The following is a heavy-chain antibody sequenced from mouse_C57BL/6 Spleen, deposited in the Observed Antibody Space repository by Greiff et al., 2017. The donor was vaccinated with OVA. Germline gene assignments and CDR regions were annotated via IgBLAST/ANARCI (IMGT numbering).Heavy chain of an antibody. CDR3: ASPLFITTVVGFDY. J-gene: IGHJ2*01. CDR2: IYPRDGST. V-gene: IGHV1-85*01. D-gene: IGHD1-1*01. Sequence: LVESGPELVKPGASVKLSCKASGYTFTSYDINWVKQRPGQGLEWIGWIYPRDGSTKYNEKFKGKATLTVDTSSSTAYMELHSLTSEDSAVYFCASPLFITTVVGFDYWGQGTTLTVSS. CDR1: GYTFTSYD.